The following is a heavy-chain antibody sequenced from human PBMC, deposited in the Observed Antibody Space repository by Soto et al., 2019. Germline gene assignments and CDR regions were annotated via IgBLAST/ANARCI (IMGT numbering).Heavy chain of an antibody. CDR2: IWYDGSNK. V-gene: IGHV3-33*01. D-gene: IGHD3-22*01. CDR1: GFTFSRYG. CDR3: ARDYDSSGYPGYYFDY. J-gene: IGHJ4*02. Sequence: QVQLVESGGGVVQPGRSLRLSCAASGFTFSRYGMHWVRQAPGKGLEWVAVIWYDGSNKYYADSVKGRFTISRDNSKNTLYLQMNSLRAEDTAVYYCARDYDSSGYPGYYFDYWGQGTLVTVSS.